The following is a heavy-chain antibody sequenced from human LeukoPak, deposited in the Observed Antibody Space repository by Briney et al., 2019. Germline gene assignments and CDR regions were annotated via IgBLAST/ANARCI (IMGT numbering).Heavy chain of an antibody. J-gene: IGHJ4*02. CDR1: GFIFSNFG. Sequence: GGSLRLPCAASGFIFSNFGMHWVRQAPGKGLEWVAAIRSDGSDKYFADSVKGRFTISRDKSKSTMYLQMDTLRAEDTAVYYCARDSCFIKTCLDYWGRGTLVTVSS. V-gene: IGHV3-33*01. CDR3: ARDSCFIKTCLDY. CDR2: IRSDGSDK. D-gene: IGHD3-10*01.